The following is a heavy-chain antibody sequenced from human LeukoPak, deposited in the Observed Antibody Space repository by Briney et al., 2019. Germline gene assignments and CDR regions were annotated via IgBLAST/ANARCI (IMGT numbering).Heavy chain of an antibody. J-gene: IGHJ4*02. CDR2: ISSDGSKK. Sequence: GRSLRLSCTASGFPFSGYGMDWVRQAPGKGPEWVAAISSDGSKKDYADSVKGRFSISRDKSKNTLYLQMNSLRPEDTAVYYCATEYDNLDDYFDYWGQGTPVIVSS. D-gene: IGHD1-1*01. CDR3: ATEYDNLDDYFDY. V-gene: IGHV3-30*03. CDR1: GFPFSGYG.